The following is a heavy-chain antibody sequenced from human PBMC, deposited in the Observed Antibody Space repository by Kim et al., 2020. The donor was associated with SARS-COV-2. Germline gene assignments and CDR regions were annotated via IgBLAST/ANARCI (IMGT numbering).Heavy chain of an antibody. CDR3: ARDGAEGYFDY. D-gene: IGHD3-16*01. CDR2: IYYSGST. Sequence: SETLSLTCTVSGGSISSGGYYWSWIRQHPGKGLEWIGYIYYSGSTYYNPSLKSRVTISVDTSKNQFSLKLSSVTAADTAVYYCARDGAEGYFDYWGQGTLVTVSS. CDR1: GGSISSGGYY. J-gene: IGHJ4*02. V-gene: IGHV4-31*03.